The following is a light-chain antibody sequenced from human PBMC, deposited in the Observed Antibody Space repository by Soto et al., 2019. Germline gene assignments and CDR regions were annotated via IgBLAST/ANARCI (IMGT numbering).Light chain of an antibody. Sequence: EIVMPQSPATLSASPGETATRSCRASQSVASSLIWYQQKPGQAPRLLIHGASSRATGIPARFSGSGSGTEFPLTISSLQSEDFALYYCQQYNNWPYTFGQGTRLEIK. CDR2: GAS. CDR1: QSVASS. V-gene: IGKV3D-15*01. J-gene: IGKJ5*01. CDR3: QQYNNWPYT.